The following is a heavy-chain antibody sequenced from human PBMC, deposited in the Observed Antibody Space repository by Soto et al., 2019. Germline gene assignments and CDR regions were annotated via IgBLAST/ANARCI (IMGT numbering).Heavy chain of an antibody. J-gene: IGHJ4*02. Sequence: PXVSLRLSCAASGFTLSTYEMMWVRQAPGKGLEWVSYISKSGTTTYYADSVRGRFTISRDNAKDSLDLQMNSLRAEDTAVYYCVTSLSGYYYNYWGQGTLVTVSS. V-gene: IGHV3-48*03. CDR1: GFTLSTYE. CDR3: VTSLSGYYYNY. CDR2: ISKSGTTT. D-gene: IGHD3-22*01.